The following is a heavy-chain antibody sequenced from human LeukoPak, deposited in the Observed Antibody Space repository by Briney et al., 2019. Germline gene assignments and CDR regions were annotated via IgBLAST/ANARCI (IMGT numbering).Heavy chain of an antibody. V-gene: IGHV4-38-2*02. Sequence: SETLSLTCTVSGYSISSGYYWGWIRQPPGKGLEWIGSIYHSGSTYYNPSLKSRVTISVDTPKNQFSLKLSSVTAADTAVYYCARANQLGIFDYWGQGTLVTVSS. CDR1: GYSISSGYY. CDR3: ARANQLGIFDY. CDR2: IYHSGST. D-gene: IGHD1-14*01. J-gene: IGHJ4*02.